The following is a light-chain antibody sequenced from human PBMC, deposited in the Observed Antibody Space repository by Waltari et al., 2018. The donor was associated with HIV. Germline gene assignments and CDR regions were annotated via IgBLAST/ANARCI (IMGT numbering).Light chain of an antibody. J-gene: IGLJ3*02. Sequence: SYVLTQPPSVSVAPEQTARITCGGTNLGSKSVHWYQQKPGQAPVMVIYDDSDRPSGIPERFSGSNSGNTATLTISRVEAGDEADYYCQVWDSSSDLWVFGGGTKLTVL. CDR1: NLGSKS. CDR3: QVWDSSSDLWV. CDR2: DDS. V-gene: IGLV3-21*02.